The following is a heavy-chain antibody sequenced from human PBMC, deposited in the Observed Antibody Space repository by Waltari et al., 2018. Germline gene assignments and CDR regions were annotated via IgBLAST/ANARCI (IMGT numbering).Heavy chain of an antibody. V-gene: IGHV1-58*01. D-gene: IGHD4-17*01. CDR2: IVVGSGNT. CDR3: GYGDYYYYYVMDV. J-gene: IGHJ6*02. Sequence: QMQLVQSGPEVKKPGTSVKVSCKASGFTFTRSAVQWVRQARGQRLEWIGWIVVGSGNTNDAQKFRERVTITRDMSTSTAYMELSSLRSEDTAVYYCGYGDYYYYYVMDVWGQGTSVTVSS. CDR1: GFTFTRSA.